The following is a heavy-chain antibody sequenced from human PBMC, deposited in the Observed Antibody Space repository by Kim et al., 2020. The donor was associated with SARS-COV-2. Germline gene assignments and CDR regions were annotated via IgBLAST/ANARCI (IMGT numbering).Heavy chain of an antibody. J-gene: IGHJ4*02. Sequence: GGSLRLSCAASGFTFISYAMSWVRQAPGKGLEWVSTIAGGGANTFYADSVKGRFTISRDNSENTLYLQMNTLTAEDTAVYYCAKVRPTHTYGRKPFFDYWGQGTVVTVAS. CDR1: GFTFISYA. V-gene: IGHV3-23*01. CDR3: AKVRPTHTYGRKPFFDY. D-gene: IGHD5-18*01. CDR2: IAGGGANT.